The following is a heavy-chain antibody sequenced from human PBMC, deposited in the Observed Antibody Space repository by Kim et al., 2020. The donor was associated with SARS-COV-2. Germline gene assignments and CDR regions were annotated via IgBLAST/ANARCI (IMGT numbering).Heavy chain of an antibody. J-gene: IGHJ4*02. CDR3: AKARFDGSGSFALDY. V-gene: IGHV3-23*01. D-gene: IGHD3-10*01. CDR2: ISGSGGST. Sequence: GGSLRLSCAASGFTFSSYAMSWVRQAPGKGLEWVSAISGSGGSTYYADSVKGRFTISRDNSKNTLYLQMNSLRAEDTAVYYCAKARFDGSGSFALDYWGQGTLVTVSS. CDR1: GFTFSSYA.